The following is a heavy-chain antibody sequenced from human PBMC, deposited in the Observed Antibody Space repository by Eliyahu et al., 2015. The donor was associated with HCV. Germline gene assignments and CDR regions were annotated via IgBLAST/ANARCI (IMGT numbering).Heavy chain of an antibody. CDR1: FTFSSYA. D-gene: IGHD3-9*01. V-gene: IGHV3-30-3*01. CDR2: ISYDGSNK. Sequence: FTFSSYAMHWVRQAPGKGLEWVAVISYDGSNKYYADSVKGRFTISRDNSKNTLYLQMNSLRAEDTAVYYCARGGDILTGYYMRSDYWGQGTLVTVSS. CDR3: ARGGDILTGYYMRSDY. J-gene: IGHJ4*02.